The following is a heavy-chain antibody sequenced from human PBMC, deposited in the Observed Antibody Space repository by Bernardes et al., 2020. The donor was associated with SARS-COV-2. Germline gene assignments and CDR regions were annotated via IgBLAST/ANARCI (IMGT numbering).Heavy chain of an antibody. Sequence: GESLKISCKGSGYSFTTYWIGWVRQMPGKGLEWMAIIYPGDSDIRYSSSFQGQVTISADASITTAFLQWTSLKASDTARYYCARSYSGLGAFDVWGEGTMVAVSS. CDR3: ARSYSGLGAFDV. J-gene: IGHJ3*01. CDR1: GYSFTTYW. D-gene: IGHD4-4*01. CDR2: IYPGDSDI. V-gene: IGHV5-51*01.